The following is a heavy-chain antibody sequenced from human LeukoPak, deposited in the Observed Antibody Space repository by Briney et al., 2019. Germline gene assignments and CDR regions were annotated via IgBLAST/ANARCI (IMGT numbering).Heavy chain of an antibody. CDR1: RFTFSDYY. Sequence: GGSLRLSCAASRFTFSDYYMSWIRQAPGKGLEWVSYISSSGSTIYYADSVKGRFTISRDNAKNSLYLQMNSLRAEDTAVYYCARDYYDSSGYLDAFDIWGQGTMVTVSS. D-gene: IGHD3-22*01. CDR2: ISSSGSTI. V-gene: IGHV3-11*01. J-gene: IGHJ3*02. CDR3: ARDYYDSSGYLDAFDI.